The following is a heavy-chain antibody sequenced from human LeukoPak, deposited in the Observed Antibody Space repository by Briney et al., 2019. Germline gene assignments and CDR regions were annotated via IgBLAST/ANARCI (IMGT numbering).Heavy chain of an antibody. V-gene: IGHV3-30*01. CDR2: ISYDGSNK. Sequence: GGSLRLSCAASGFTFSSYAMHWVRQAPGKGLEWVAVISYDGSNKYYADSVKGRFTISRDNSKNTLYLQMNSLRAEDTAVYYCARSPYSTPSGCMDVWGKGTTVTVSS. CDR1: GFTFSSYA. D-gene: IGHD4-11*01. CDR3: ARSPYSTPSGCMDV. J-gene: IGHJ6*03.